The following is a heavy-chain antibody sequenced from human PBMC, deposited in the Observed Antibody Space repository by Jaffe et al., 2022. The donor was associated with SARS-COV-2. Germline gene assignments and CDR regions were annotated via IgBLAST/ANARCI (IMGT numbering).Heavy chain of an antibody. Sequence: EVQLVESGGGLVKPGGSLRLSCAASGFTFSNYNLNWVRQAPGKGLEWVSSISSSSSYIHYPDSLKGRFTISRDNAKNSLYLQMNSLRAEDTAVYYCARDRGEIDNSGIDYWGQGTLVTVSS. CDR1: GFTFSNYN. CDR2: ISSSSSYI. D-gene: IGHD1-1*01. J-gene: IGHJ4*02. V-gene: IGHV3-21*01. CDR3: ARDRGEIDNSGIDY.